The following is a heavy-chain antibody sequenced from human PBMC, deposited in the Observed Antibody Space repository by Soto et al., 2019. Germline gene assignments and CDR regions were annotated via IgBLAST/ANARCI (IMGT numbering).Heavy chain of an antibody. V-gene: IGHV4-59*02. J-gene: IGHJ4*02. CDR3: ARDLRYGGGFYGFDY. D-gene: IGHD2-2*01. CDR2: IYDSGTP. CDR1: GGSVNSFS. Sequence: QVQLQESGPGLVKPSETLSLTCTVSGGSVNSFSWSWIRQAPGKGLEWIGYIYDSGTPNYNPSLKSRVTISVDTSKKQVSRKLSSVTAADTAVYYCARDLRYGGGFYGFDYWGQGTLVTVSS.